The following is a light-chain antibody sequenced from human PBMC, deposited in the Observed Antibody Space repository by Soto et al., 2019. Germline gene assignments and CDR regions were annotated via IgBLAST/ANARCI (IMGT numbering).Light chain of an antibody. Sequence: QSVLTQPASVSGSPGQSITISCTGTSSDVGGYNYVSWYQQHPGKAPKLMIYEVSNRPSGVSNRFSGSKSGNTASLTISGLQAEYEADYSCSSYTSSSTVVFGGGTKVTVL. CDR2: EVS. CDR3: SSYTSSSTVV. CDR1: SSDVGGYNY. V-gene: IGLV2-14*01. J-gene: IGLJ2*01.